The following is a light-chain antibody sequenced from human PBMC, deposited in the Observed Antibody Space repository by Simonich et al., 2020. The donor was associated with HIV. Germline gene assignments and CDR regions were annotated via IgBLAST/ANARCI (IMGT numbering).Light chain of an antibody. V-gene: IGLV1-40*01. CDR2: GNS. J-gene: IGLJ2*01. Sequence: QSVLTQPPSVSGAPVQRVTISCTGSSSNIGAGYDVHWYQQLPGTAPKLLIYGNSNRPSGVPDRCSGSKSGTSASLAITGLQAEDEADYFCQSYDSSLSGVIFGGGTKLTVL. CDR3: QSYDSSLSGVI. CDR1: SSNIGAGYD.